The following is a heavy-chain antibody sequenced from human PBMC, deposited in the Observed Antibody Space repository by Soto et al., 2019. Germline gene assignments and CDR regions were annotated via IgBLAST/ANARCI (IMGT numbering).Heavy chain of an antibody. V-gene: IGHV4-59*12. Sequence: SETLSLTCTVSGGSISSYYWSWIRQPPGKGLEWIGYIYYSGSTNYNPSLKSRVTISVDTSKNQFSLKLSSVTAADTAVYYCARVSGSYYYGLDVWGQGTTVTVSS. CDR3: ARVSGSYYYGLDV. CDR1: GGSISSYY. J-gene: IGHJ6*02. CDR2: IYYSGST.